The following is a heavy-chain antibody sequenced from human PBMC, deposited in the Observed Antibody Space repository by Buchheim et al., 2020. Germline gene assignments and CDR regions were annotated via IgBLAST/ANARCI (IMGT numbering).Heavy chain of an antibody. D-gene: IGHD3-10*01. CDR2: ISYDGSNK. V-gene: IGHV3-30*18. J-gene: IGHJ4*02. Sequence: QVQLVESGGGVVQPGRSLRLSCAASGFTFSSYGMHWVRQAPGKGLEWVAVISYDGSNKYYADSVKGRFTISRDNSKNTLYLQMNSLRAEDTAVYYCAKGGYYGSGSYLLDDYWGQGTL. CDR1: GFTFSSYG. CDR3: AKGGYYGSGSYLLDDY.